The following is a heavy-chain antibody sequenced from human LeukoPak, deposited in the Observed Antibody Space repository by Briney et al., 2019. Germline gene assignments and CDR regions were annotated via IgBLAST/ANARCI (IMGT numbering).Heavy chain of an antibody. CDR3: ATTNPSSSDYYYGMDV. V-gene: IGHV4-59*01. CDR2: IYYSGST. Sequence: PSETLSLTCTVSGGSISSYYWSWIRQPPGKGLEWIGYIYYSGSTNYNPSLKSRVTISVDTSKKQFSLELSSVTAADTAVDYCATTNPSSSDYYYGMDVWGQGTTVTVSS. J-gene: IGHJ6*02. CDR1: GGSISSYY. D-gene: IGHD6-6*01.